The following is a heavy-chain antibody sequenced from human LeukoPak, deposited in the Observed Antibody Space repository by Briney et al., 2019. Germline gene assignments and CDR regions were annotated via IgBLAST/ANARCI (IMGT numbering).Heavy chain of an antibody. J-gene: IGHJ4*02. CDR2: ISYSGT. D-gene: IGHD1-1*01. V-gene: IGHV4-61*05. CDR3: ATQTTGTPNRIDS. CDR1: GVSINVSITRHY. Sequence: SETLSLTCAVSGVSINVSITRHYWGWIRQSPGKGLEWIGRISYSGTNYNPSLKSRVTMSLDTSKNQFSLKLASVTAADTAVYYCATQTTGTPNRIDSWGQGTLVTVSS.